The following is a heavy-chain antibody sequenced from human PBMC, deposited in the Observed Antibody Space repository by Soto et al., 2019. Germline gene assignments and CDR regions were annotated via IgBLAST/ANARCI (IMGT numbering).Heavy chain of an antibody. J-gene: IGHJ2*01. CDR3: VRDHCGDCFDWSFDL. Sequence: QLVESGGGVVQPGGSLRLSCAASGFAFSRFDLHLLRQDPGKGLEWVALISYDGTTKYYPDAVKGRFAISRDNSNNTPYLAMNSLRHEDTALYYCVRDHCGDCFDWSFDLWGHGTLVTVSS. CDR2: ISYDGTTK. D-gene: IGHD2-21*02. CDR1: GFAFSRFD. V-gene: IGHV3-30*09.